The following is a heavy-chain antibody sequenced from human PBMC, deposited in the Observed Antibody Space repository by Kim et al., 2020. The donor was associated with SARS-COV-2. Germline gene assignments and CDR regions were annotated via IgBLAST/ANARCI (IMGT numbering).Heavy chain of an antibody. CDR1: GDSISYYY. D-gene: IGHD6-13*01. CDR2: IYYSGST. J-gene: IGHJ4*02. CDR3: ARSEGHSSWHQFDH. V-gene: IGHV4-59*01. Sequence: SETLSLTCTVSGDSISYYYCSWIRQPPGKGLEWIGYIYYSGSTNYNPSLKSRVTISVDTSKNQFSLELTSVTAADTAVYYCARSEGHSSWHQFDHWGQGT.